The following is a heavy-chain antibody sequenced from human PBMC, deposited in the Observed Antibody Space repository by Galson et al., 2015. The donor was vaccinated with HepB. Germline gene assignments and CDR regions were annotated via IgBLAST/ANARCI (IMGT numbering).Heavy chain of an antibody. Sequence: SLRLSCAASGFTFSNYAMRWVRQAPGKGLEWVGFIRSKAYDGTTEYAASGKGRITIAKDESKSIAYLQMNRLENEDAALYYCTRVGSSGWLYFDYWGQGTLVTVSS. D-gene: IGHD6-25*01. CDR1: GFTFSNYA. J-gene: IGHJ4*02. CDR3: TRVGSSGWLYFDY. CDR2: IRSKAYDGTT. V-gene: IGHV3-49*04.